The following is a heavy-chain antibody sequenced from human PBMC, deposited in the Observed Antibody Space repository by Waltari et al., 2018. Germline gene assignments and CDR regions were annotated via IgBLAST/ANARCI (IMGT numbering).Heavy chain of an antibody. J-gene: IGHJ4*02. D-gene: IGHD3-22*01. CDR1: GDFLSDAH. Sequence: HVQLQESGPGLVKPSETLSLTCTVSGDFLSDAHWTWIRQAPGKGREWIAYLRNTGGTKCTPSLQSRVTISADTSKKQFSLRLTSVTAADTAVYYCARLPTKYYDSTGWGFFDQWGQGILVTVSP. V-gene: IGHV4-59*08. CDR2: LRNTGGT. CDR3: ARLPTKYYDSTGWGFFDQ.